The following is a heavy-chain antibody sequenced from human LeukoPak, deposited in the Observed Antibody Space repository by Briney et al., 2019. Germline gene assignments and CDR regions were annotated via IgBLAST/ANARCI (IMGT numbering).Heavy chain of an antibody. CDR3: ARVSRGQAYDY. CDR1: GYTFTSYA. D-gene: IGHD6-25*01. V-gene: IGHV1-46*01. CDR2: IHPSGGST. Sequence: ASVKVSCKASGYTFTSYAMNWVRQAPGQGLEWMGIIHPSGGSTTYAQKFQGRVTMTRDTSTSSLYMELSSLRSEDTAAYYCARVSRGQAYDYWGQGTLVTVSS. J-gene: IGHJ4*02.